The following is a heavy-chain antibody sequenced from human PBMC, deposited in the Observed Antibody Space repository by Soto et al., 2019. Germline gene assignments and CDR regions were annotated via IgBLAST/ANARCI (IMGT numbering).Heavy chain of an antibody. Sequence: QLQLQESGPGLVKPSETLSLSCTVSGGSISSSFYWGWIRQPPGKGLEWIGSIYATGNTYYNPSPKGPVTISADTSKNQFSLNLISVTAADTAVYYCRSSSRYSTDVWGQGATVTVSS. V-gene: IGHV4-39*01. D-gene: IGHD6-13*01. CDR2: IYATGNT. CDR3: RSSSRYSTDV. J-gene: IGHJ6*02. CDR1: GGSISSSFY.